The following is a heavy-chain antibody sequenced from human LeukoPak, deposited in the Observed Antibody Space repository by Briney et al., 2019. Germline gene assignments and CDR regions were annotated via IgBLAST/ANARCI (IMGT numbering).Heavy chain of an antibody. Sequence: ASVKVSCKASGYTYTGYHMHWVRQAPGQGLEWMGRINPNSGDTNYAQKFQGRVTMTRDTSISTAYMELSRLRSDDTAVYYCARDYCSSTSCLFDYWGQGTLVTVSS. D-gene: IGHD2-2*01. J-gene: IGHJ4*02. CDR1: GYTYTGYH. CDR2: INPNSGDT. V-gene: IGHV1-2*06. CDR3: ARDYCSSTSCLFDY.